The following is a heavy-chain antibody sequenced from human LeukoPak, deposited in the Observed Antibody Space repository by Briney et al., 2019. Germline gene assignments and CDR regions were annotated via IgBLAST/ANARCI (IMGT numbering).Heavy chain of an antibody. V-gene: IGHV1-2*02. CDR2: INPNSGGT. CDR1: GYTFTGDY. D-gene: IGHD2/OR15-2a*01. CDR3: ARSRLLRYDAFDI. Sequence: SVKVSCKASGYTFTGDYMHWVRQAPGQGLEWMGWINPNSGGTNYAQNFQGRVTMTRDTSISTAYLEVSRLRSDDTAVYYCARSRLLRYDAFDIWGQGTMVTVSS. J-gene: IGHJ3*02.